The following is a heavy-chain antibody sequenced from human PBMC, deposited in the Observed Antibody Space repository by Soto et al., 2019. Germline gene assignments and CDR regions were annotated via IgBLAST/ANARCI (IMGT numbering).Heavy chain of an antibody. CDR3: ARGSAF. V-gene: IGHV3-23*01. CDR2: VGPGGDDT. Sequence: VELLESGGGLVQPGGSLRLSCVASGFAFSDYAMNWVRQSPGRGLEWVSGVGPGGDDTYYADSVRGRFTASSDNAKNTLYLEMRTLTVADPATYFCARGSAFWGQGTLVTVSS. CDR1: GFAFSDYA. J-gene: IGHJ4*02. D-gene: IGHD2-15*01.